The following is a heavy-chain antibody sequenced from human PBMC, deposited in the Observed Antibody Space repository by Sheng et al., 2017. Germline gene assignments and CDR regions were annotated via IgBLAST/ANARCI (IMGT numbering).Heavy chain of an antibody. V-gene: IGHV4-34*01. CDR2: YNHSGST. J-gene: IGHJ4*02. D-gene: IGHD1-26*01. Sequence: QVQLQQWGAGLLKPSETLSLTCAVYGGSFSGYYWSWIRQPPGKGRGVDWGKYNHSGSTNYNPSLKSRVTISVDTSKNQFSLKLSSVTAADTAVYYCARHSDAGATYFPFDYWGQGTLVTVSS. CDR3: ARHSDAGATYFPFDY. CDR1: GGSFSGYY.